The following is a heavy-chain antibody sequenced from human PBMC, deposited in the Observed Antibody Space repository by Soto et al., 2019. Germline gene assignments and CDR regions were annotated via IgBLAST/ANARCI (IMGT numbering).Heavy chain of an antibody. J-gene: IGHJ4*02. CDR3: ARYSAGEYGD. D-gene: IGHD4-17*01. CDR1: GVSVSDYY. V-gene: IGHV4-59*02. Sequence: AGTLSLTCNVSGVSVSDYYWSWIRQAPGKGLEWIGYIRYRGVINYNPSRKSRGTMTVDPTKKQFSLNLRSVVTADTAVKFYARYSAGEYGDWGQGSLVTVSS. CDR2: IRYRGVI.